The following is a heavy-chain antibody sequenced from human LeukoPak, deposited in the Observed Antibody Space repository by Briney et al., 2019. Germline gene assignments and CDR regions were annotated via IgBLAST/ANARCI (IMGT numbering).Heavy chain of an antibody. CDR3: ARLVYDSRGYYFDY. CDR1: GDSISTYY. D-gene: IGHD3-22*01. Sequence: PSETLSLTCTVSGDSISTYYWSWIRQPPGKGLEWIGYIRYSGSANYNPSLRSRVTISIDTSKNQFSLKLSSVTAADPAVYHCARLVYDSRGYYFDYWGQGTLVTVSS. V-gene: IGHV4-59*08. J-gene: IGHJ4*02. CDR2: IRYSGSA.